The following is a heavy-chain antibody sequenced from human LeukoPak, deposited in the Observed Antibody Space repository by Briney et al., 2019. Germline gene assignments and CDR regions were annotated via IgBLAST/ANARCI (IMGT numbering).Heavy chain of an antibody. CDR2: IYYSGST. D-gene: IGHD3-22*01. CDR3: ARSSGYYRNFDY. Sequence: SETLSLTCTVSGGSISSYYWSWIRQPPGKGLEWIGYIYYSGSTNYDPSLKSRVTISVDTSKNQFSLNLSSVTAADTAVYYCARSSGYYRNFDYWGQGTLVTVSS. J-gene: IGHJ4*02. V-gene: IGHV4-59*01. CDR1: GGSISSYY.